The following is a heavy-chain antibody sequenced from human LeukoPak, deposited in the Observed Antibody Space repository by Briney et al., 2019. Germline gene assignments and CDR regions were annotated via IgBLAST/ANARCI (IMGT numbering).Heavy chain of an antibody. Sequence: SQTLSLTCTVSGDSITSGEYHWTRIRQHPGKGLEWIGYTSYSGIPDSNPSLKSRATISLDTSKNQFSLKLSSVTAADTAVYYCVSYGGGNFDYWGQGTLVTVSS. J-gene: IGHJ4*02. CDR3: VSYGGGNFDY. D-gene: IGHD3-16*01. V-gene: IGHV4-31*03. CDR2: TSYSGIP. CDR1: GDSITSGEYH.